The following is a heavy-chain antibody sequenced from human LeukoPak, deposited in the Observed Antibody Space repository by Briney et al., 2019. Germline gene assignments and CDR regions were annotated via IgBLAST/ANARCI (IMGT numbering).Heavy chain of an antibody. CDR2: ISYDGSNK. CDR3: AKGSVPAAMYYYYGMDV. CDR1: GFTFSSYG. D-gene: IGHD2-2*01. J-gene: IGHJ6*02. Sequence: PGRSLRLSCAASGFTFSSYGMHWVRQAPGKGLEWVAVISYDGSNKYYADSVKGRFTISRDNSKNTLYLQMNSLRAEDTAVYYCAKGSVPAAMYYYYGMDVWRQGTTVTVSS. V-gene: IGHV3-30*18.